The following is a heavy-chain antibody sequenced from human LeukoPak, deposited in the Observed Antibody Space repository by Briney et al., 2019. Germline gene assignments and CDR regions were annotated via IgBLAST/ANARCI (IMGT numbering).Heavy chain of an antibody. Sequence: GGSLRLSCAASGFTFSNYWMHWVRQAPGKGLVWVARISSEGGTTNYADSVKGRFTISRDNAKNTLYLQMNSLRAEDTAVYYCARIIVAYTGVDYWGQGTLVTVSS. V-gene: IGHV3-74*01. CDR1: GFTFSNYW. CDR3: ARIIVAYTGVDY. D-gene: IGHD5-12*01. CDR2: ISSEGGTT. J-gene: IGHJ4*02.